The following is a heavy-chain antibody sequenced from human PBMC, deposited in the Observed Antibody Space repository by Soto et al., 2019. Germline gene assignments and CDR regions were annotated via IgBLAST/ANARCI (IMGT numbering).Heavy chain of an antibody. J-gene: IGHJ6*02. D-gene: IGHD2-15*01. V-gene: IGHV4-59*12. CDR2: IYYSGST. CDR1: GGSISSYY. Sequence: SETLSLTCTVSGGSISSYYWSWIRQPPGKGLEWIGYIYYSGSTNYNPSLRSRVTISVDTSKNQFSLKLSSVTAADTAVYYCARGRDWVARYQYYYHGMDVWGQGTTVTVSS. CDR3: ARGRDWVARYQYYYHGMDV.